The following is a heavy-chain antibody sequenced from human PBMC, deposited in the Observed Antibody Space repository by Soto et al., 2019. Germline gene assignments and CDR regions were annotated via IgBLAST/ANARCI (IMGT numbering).Heavy chain of an antibody. V-gene: IGHV1-18*01. CDR2: ISAYNGNT. J-gene: IGHJ6*02. Sequence: GASVKVSCKASSYIFISYGISWVRQAPGHGLEWMGWISAYNGNTNSAQKFQGRVTMTTDTSTSTAYMELTSLRYDDTAVYYCATLGPIGSDGGSKTPYYYGMDVWGQGTTVTVSS. D-gene: IGHD2-15*01. CDR3: ATLGPIGSDGGSKTPYYYGMDV. CDR1: SYIFISYG.